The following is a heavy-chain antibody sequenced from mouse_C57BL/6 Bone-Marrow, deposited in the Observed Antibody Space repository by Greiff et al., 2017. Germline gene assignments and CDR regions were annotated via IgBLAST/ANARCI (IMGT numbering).Heavy chain of an antibody. V-gene: IGHV1-23*01. Sequence: VKVVESGAELVRPGASVKLSCKASGYTFTDYELHCVKQTPVHGLEWIGAIDPETCGTAYNQKFKGKATLTADKSSRTAYMELRSLTSEDSAVYYCTREAFITTVVSPLAMDYWGQGTSVTVSS. CDR2: IDPETCGT. CDR3: TREAFITTVVSPLAMDY. J-gene: IGHJ4*01. CDR1: GYTFTDYE. D-gene: IGHD1-1*01.